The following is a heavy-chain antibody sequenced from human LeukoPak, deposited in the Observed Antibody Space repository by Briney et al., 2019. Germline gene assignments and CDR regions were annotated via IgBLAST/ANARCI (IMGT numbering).Heavy chain of an antibody. D-gene: IGHD3-10*02. CDR2: INPNSGGT. CDR1: GYTFTGYY. CDR3: ARELRAVFGSYYYYYMDV. V-gene: IGHV1-2*02. Sequence: ASVKVSCKASGYTFTGYYMHWVRQAPAQGLEWMGWINPNSGGTNYAQKFQGRVTMTRDTSISTAYMELSRLRSDDTAVYYCARELRAVFGSYYYYYMDVWGKGTTVTVSS. J-gene: IGHJ6*03.